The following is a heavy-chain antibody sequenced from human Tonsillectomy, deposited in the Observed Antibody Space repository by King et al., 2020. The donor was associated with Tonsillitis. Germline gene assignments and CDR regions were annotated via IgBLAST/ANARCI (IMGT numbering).Heavy chain of an antibody. CDR1: GFTFSNYG. V-gene: IGHV3-33*08. D-gene: IGHD3-10*01. J-gene: IGHJ4*02. CDR3: ATDYYGPFGDFSS. CDR2: IWYDGTNK. Sequence: VQLVESGGGVVQPGRSLRLSCAASGFTFSNYGMHWVRQAPGRGLEWVASIWYDGTNKYYADSVKGRFAISRDNSRNRLYLQMSSLRAEDTAVYFCATDYYGPFGDFSSWGQGTLVIVSS.